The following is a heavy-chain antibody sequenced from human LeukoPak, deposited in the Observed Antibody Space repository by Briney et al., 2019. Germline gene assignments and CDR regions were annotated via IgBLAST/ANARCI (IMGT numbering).Heavy chain of an antibody. J-gene: IGHJ4*02. CDR2: IKQDGSEK. V-gene: IGHV3-7*01. D-gene: IGHD3-10*01. CDR3: ASVGELLADYYFDY. CDR1: GFTFSSYW. Sequence: GGSLRLCCAASGFTFSSYWMSWVRQAPGKGLEWVANIKQDGSEKYYVDSVKGRFTISRDNAKNSLYLQMNSLRAEDTAVYYCASVGELLADYYFDYWGQGTLVTVSS.